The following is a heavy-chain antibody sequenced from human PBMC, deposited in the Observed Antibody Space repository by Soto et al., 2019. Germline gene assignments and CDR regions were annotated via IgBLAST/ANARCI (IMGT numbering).Heavy chain of an antibody. Sequence: QVQLQESGPGLVKPSETLSLTCTVSGGSISSYYWSWIRQPPGKGLEWIGYIYYSGSTNYNPSLKSRVTISVDTSKHQFSLKPSSVTAADTAVYYCARDHGVYYGSGRGGAFDIWGQGTMVTVSS. V-gene: IGHV4-59*01. CDR1: GGSISSYY. CDR3: ARDHGVYYGSGRGGAFDI. D-gene: IGHD3-10*01. CDR2: IYYSGST. J-gene: IGHJ3*02.